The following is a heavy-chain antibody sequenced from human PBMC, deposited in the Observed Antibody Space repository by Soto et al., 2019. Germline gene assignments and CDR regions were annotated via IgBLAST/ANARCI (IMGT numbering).Heavy chain of an antibody. CDR1: GFTFSSYG. Sequence: GGSLRLSCAASGFTFSSYGMHWVRQAPGKGLEWVAVIWYDGSNKYYADSVKGRFTISRDNSKNTLYLQMNSLRAEYMAVYYCARDHQRRDATPGFDYWGQGTLVTVSS. CDR2: IWYDGSNK. J-gene: IGHJ4*02. V-gene: IGHV3-33*01. CDR3: ARDHQRRDATPGFDY. D-gene: IGHD2-2*01.